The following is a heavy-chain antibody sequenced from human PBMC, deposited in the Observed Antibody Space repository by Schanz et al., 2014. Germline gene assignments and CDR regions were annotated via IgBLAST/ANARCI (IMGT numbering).Heavy chain of an antibody. Sequence: QVQLVQSGAEVKKPGASVKVSCKVSGYTLTDLSMHWVRQAPGKGLEWMGCINPYSGATYYAQKFQGRVTLTSDASLTTVYMEVHSLTSDDTAVFFCARDQTGTTNWFDPWGQGTLVTVSS. D-gene: IGHD1-7*01. V-gene: IGHV1-2*02. CDR3: ARDQTGTTNWFDP. J-gene: IGHJ5*02. CDR2: INPYSGAT. CDR1: GYTLTDLS.